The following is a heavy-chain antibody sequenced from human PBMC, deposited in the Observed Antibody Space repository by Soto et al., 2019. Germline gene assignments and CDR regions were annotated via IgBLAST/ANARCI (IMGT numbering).Heavy chain of an antibody. V-gene: IGHV3-49*03. CDR3: TRDFDGDYSEPFDY. D-gene: IGHD4-17*01. Sequence: GGSLRLSCTASGFTFGDYAMSWFRQAPGKGLEWVGFIRSKAYGGTTEYAASVKGRFTISRDDSKSIAYLQMNSLKTEDTAVYYCTRDFDGDYSEPFDYWGQGTTVTVSS. CDR2: IRSKAYGGTT. J-gene: IGHJ4*03. CDR1: GFTFGDYA.